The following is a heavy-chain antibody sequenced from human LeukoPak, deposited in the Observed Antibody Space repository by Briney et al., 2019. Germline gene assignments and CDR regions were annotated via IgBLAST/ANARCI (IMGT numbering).Heavy chain of an antibody. D-gene: IGHD2-21*01. J-gene: IGHJ4*02. V-gene: IGHV4-34*01. Sequence: SETLSLTCAVYGGSFSGYYWSWIRQPSGKGLEWIGEINHSGSTNYNPSLKSRVTISVDTSKNQFSLKLSSVTAADTAVYYCARGFRVFDYWGQGTLVTVSS. CDR2: INHSGST. CDR1: GGSFSGYY. CDR3: ARGFRVFDY.